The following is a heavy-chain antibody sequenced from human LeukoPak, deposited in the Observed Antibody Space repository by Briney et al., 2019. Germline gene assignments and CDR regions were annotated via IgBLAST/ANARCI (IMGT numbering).Heavy chain of an antibody. Sequence: VASVKVSCKASGYSFTVYYMHWVRQAPGQGLEWMGWINPNSGGTNYAQKFLGRVTMTRDTSISTAYMELSRLRPDDTAVYYCASLYGDYVGSDYWGQGTLVTVSS. CDR3: ASLYGDYVGSDY. J-gene: IGHJ4*02. D-gene: IGHD4-17*01. V-gene: IGHV1-2*02. CDR1: GYSFTVYY. CDR2: INPNSGGT.